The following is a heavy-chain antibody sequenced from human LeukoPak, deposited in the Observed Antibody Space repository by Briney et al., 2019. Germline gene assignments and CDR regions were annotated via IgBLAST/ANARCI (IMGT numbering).Heavy chain of an antibody. Sequence: GGSLRLSCAASGFTFSSYSMNWVRQAPGKGLEWVSSISSSSSYIYYADSVKGRFTISRDNAKNSLYLQMNSLRAEDTAVYYCARDQSSRWYDYYYYYGMDVWGQGTTVTVSS. D-gene: IGHD6-13*01. J-gene: IGHJ6*02. CDR3: ARDQSSRWYDYYYYYGMDV. V-gene: IGHV3-21*01. CDR2: ISSSSSYI. CDR1: GFTFSSYS.